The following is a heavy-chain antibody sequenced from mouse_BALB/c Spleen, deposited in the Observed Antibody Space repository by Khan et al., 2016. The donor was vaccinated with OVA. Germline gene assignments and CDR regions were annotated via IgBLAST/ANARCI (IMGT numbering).Heavy chain of an antibody. CDR1: GYSFTNYG. CDR3: ASDGYWYLDV. J-gene: IGHJ1*01. CDR2: INTYTGEP. D-gene: IGHD2-3*01. V-gene: IGHV9-3-1*01. Sequence: QIQLVQSGPEVKKPGETVKISCKASGYSFTNYGMNWVRQAPGKGLKWMGWINTYTGEPTYADDFKGRFAFSLETSASTAYLQINNLKNEDTATYSCASDGYWYLDVWGAGTTVTVSS.